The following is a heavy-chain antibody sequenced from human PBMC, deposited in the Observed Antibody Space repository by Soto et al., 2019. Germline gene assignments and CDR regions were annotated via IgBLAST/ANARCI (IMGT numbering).Heavy chain of an antibody. CDR3: ARPTRFPGD. D-gene: IGHD3-16*01. CDR2: ISGSGSDP. J-gene: IGHJ4*02. CDR1: GFTFKDYY. V-gene: IGHV3-11*05. Sequence: QVQLVESGGTLVKPGGSLRLSCVASGFTFKDYYMTWFRQAPGKGLEFVSYISGSGSDPTYADSVKGRFTISRDNAKNSLYLQMNNLRAEDTAVYYCARPTRFPGDWGQGTLVTVSS.